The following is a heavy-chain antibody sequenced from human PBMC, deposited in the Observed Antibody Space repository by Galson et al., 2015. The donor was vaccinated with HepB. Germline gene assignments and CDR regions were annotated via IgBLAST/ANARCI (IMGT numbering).Heavy chain of an antibody. CDR1: GYTLTELS. Sequence: SVKVSCKVSGYTLTELSMHWERQAPGKGLEWMGGFDPEDGETIYAQKFQGRVTMTEDTSTDTAYMELSSLRSEDTAVYYCATAVGGSGSYYLFGFYFDYWGQGTLVTVSS. CDR3: ATAVGGSGSYYLFGFYFDY. V-gene: IGHV1-24*01. CDR2: FDPEDGET. D-gene: IGHD3-10*01. J-gene: IGHJ4*02.